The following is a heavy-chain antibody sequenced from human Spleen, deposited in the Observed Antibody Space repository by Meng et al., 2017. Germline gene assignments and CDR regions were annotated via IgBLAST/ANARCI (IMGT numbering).Heavy chain of an antibody. CDR3: ARGHLEDIVATILDWYFDL. V-gene: IGHV3-30*01. Sequence: SVKGRCTISRDNSKNTLYLQMNSLRAEDTAVYYCARGHLEDIVATILDWYFDLWGRGTLVTVSS. D-gene: IGHD5-12*01. J-gene: IGHJ2*01.